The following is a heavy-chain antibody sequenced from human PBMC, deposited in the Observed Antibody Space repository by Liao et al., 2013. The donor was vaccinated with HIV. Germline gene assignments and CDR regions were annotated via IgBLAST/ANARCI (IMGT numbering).Heavy chain of an antibody. Sequence: QVQLQESGPGLVRPSQTLSLTCSVSNDSISSGTYFWSWIRQPAGKGLEWIGRVYTSGSTKYNPSLKSRVTLSVDTSKNQFSLRLTSVTAADTAVYYCARDLGVKESYDSSGYPYTWFDSWGQGTLVTVSS. V-gene: IGHV4-61*02. CDR1: NDSISSGTYF. CDR2: VYTSGST. CDR3: ARDLGVKESYDSSGYPYTWFDS. J-gene: IGHJ5*01. D-gene: IGHD3-22*01.